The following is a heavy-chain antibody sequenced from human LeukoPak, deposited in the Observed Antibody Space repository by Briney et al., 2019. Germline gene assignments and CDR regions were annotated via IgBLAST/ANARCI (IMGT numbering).Heavy chain of an antibody. CDR3: ARWFRGTWIQLWLSSPTDYGMDV. V-gene: IGHV3-74*03. D-gene: IGHD5-18*01. CDR2: INSDGSSI. J-gene: IGHJ6*02. Sequence: PGGSLRLSCAASGFTFSSYWMHWVRQAPGKGLVWVSRINSDGSSITYADSVKGRFTISRDNAKNTLYLQMNSLRVEDTAVYYCARWFRGTWIQLWLSSPTDYGMDVWGQGTTVTVSS. CDR1: GFTFSSYW.